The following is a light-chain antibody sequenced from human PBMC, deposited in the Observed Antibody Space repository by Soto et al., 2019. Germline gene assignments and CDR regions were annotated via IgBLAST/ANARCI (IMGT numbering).Light chain of an antibody. V-gene: IGKV1-5*01. CDR1: QSISSW. Sequence: DIQMTQSPATLSASVGDRVTITCRASQSISSWLAWYQQKPGEAPKLLIYDASNFESGVPSRFSGNGSGTEFTLTISSLQPDDFATYYCQQYNAYSPLTFGGGTKVEI. J-gene: IGKJ4*01. CDR3: QQYNAYSPLT. CDR2: DAS.